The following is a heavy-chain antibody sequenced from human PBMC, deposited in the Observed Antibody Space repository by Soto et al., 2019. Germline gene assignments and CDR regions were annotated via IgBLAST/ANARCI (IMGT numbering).Heavy chain of an antibody. J-gene: IGHJ4*02. D-gene: IGHD5-18*01. CDR1: GGTFSSYA. Sequence: SVKVSCKASGGTFSSYAISWVRQAPGQGLEWMGGIIPIFGTANYAQKFQGRVTITADESTSTAYMELSSLRSEDTAVYYCARVASGYSYGYAVFDYWGQGTLVTVSS. CDR3: ARVASGYSYGYAVFDY. CDR2: IIPIFGTA. V-gene: IGHV1-69*13.